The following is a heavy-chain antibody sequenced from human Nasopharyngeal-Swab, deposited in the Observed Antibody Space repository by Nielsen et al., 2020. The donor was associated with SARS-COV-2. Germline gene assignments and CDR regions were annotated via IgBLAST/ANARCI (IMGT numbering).Heavy chain of an antibody. J-gene: IGHJ4*02. CDR1: GFPFSDYW. CDR3: ATSSDWCFQY. V-gene: IGHV3-74*01. CDR2: IKTDGSDR. D-gene: IGHD6-19*01. Sequence: GGSLRLSCAASGFPFSDYWMQWVRQAPGKGLVWVSGIKTDGSDRRYAESVRGRFTISRDNAKNSLYLQMNSLRAEDTAIYYCATSSDWCFQYWGQGSLITVSS.